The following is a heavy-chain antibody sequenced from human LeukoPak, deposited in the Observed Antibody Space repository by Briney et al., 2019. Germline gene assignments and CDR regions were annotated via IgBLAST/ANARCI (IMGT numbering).Heavy chain of an antibody. CDR1: GFTFSSYC. CDR2: IKQDGSEK. Sequence: PGGSRRLSCAASGFTFSSYCMSWVRQAPGKGLEWVANIKQDGSEKYYVDSVKGRFTISRDNAKKSLYLQMNSLRVEDTAVYYCAREVRGVIGPADYWGQGTLVTVSS. J-gene: IGHJ4*02. V-gene: IGHV3-7*01. D-gene: IGHD3-10*01. CDR3: AREVRGVIGPADY.